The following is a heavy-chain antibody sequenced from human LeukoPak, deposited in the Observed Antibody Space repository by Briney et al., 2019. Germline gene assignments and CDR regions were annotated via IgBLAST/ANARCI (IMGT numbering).Heavy chain of an antibody. D-gene: IGHD6-19*01. CDR3: ARAMAGTWSRWVDP. Sequence: EASVKVSCKASGYTFTDYYMHWARQAPGQGPEWMGWINPNSGGTNYAEKFQGRVTMTRDTSISTAYMELSRLKFDDTAVYYCARAMAGTWSRWVDPWGQGTLVTVSS. CDR2: INPNSGGT. CDR1: GYTFTDYY. J-gene: IGHJ5*02. V-gene: IGHV1-2*02.